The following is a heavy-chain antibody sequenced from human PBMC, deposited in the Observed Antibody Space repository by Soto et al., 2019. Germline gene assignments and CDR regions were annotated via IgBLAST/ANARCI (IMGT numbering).Heavy chain of an antibody. CDR1: GFTFSSYA. J-gene: IGHJ4*02. D-gene: IGHD2-2*02. Sequence: GESLKISCAASGFTFSSYAMSWVRQAPGKGLEWVSAISGSGGSTYYADSVKGRFTISRDNSKNTLYLQMNSLRAEDTAVYYCAKDDCSSTSCYIDYWGQGTLVTVSS. CDR3: AKDDCSSTSCYIDY. V-gene: IGHV3-23*01. CDR2: ISGSGGST.